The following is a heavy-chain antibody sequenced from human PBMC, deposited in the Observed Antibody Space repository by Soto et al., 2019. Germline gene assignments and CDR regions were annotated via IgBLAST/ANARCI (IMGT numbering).Heavy chain of an antibody. V-gene: IGHV1-18*01. Sequence: QVQLVQSGAEVKKPGASVKVSCKASGYTFTRYAISWVRQAPGQGLEWMGWISAYNGHTNYAQKLQGRVTMTTDTATTTAYMELRSLRSDDTAVYYCARDQDGDYEDYWGQGTLVTVSS. J-gene: IGHJ4*02. CDR2: ISAYNGHT. CDR1: GYTFTRYA. D-gene: IGHD4-17*01. CDR3: ARDQDGDYEDY.